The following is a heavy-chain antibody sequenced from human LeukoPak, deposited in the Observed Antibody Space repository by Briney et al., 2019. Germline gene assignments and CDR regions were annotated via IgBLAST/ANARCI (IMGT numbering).Heavy chain of an antibody. CDR2: ISPSSSYM. V-gene: IGHV3-21*01. CDR1: GFTFSDYT. CDR3: ARATWDS. J-gene: IGHJ4*02. Sequence: GGSLRLSCAASGFTFSDYTMNWVRQAPGKGLEWVSSISPSSSYMYYADSAKGRFTISRDNTKNSLYLQMNSLRAEDTAVYYCARATWDSWGQGALVTVSS. D-gene: IGHD2-15*01.